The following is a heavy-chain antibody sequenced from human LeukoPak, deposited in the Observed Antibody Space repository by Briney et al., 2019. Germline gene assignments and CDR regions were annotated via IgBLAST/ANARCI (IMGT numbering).Heavy chain of an antibody. V-gene: IGHV4-31*03. J-gene: IGHJ6*02. D-gene: IGHD3-10*01. CDR3: ARDSGLDV. Sequence: PSQTLSLTCTVSGGSISSGGYYWNWIRQHPGEGLEWIGYIHDNESTYYNPSLKSRVTISVDTSKNQFSLKLSSVTAADTAVYYCARDSGLDVWGQGTTVTVSS. CDR1: GGSISSGGYY. CDR2: IHDNEST.